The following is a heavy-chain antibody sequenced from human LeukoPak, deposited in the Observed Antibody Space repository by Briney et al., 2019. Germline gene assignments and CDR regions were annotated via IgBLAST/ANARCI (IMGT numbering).Heavy chain of an antibody. CDR1: GFTFSSYW. Sequence: PGGSLRLSCAASGFTFSSYWMHWVRQAPGKGLVWVSRITGDGSRTSYADSVKGRFTISRDNAKNTLYLQMNSLRVEDTAVYYCARVIAAAAHWHFDLWGRGTLVTVSS. J-gene: IGHJ2*01. CDR2: ITGDGSRT. D-gene: IGHD6-13*01. V-gene: IGHV3-74*01. CDR3: ARVIAAAAHWHFDL.